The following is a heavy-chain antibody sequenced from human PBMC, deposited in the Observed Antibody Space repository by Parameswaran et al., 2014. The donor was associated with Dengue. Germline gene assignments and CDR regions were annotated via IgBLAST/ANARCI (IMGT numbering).Heavy chain of an antibody. CDR2: TYYRSKWYN. J-gene: IGHJ4*02. D-gene: IGHD6-13*01. Sequence: IRQSPSRGLEWLGRTYYRSKWYNDYAVSVKSRITINPDTSKNQFSLQLNSVTPEDTAVYYCARGENSSSWTFDYWGQGTLVTVSS. V-gene: IGHV6-1*01. CDR3: ARGENSSSWTFDY.